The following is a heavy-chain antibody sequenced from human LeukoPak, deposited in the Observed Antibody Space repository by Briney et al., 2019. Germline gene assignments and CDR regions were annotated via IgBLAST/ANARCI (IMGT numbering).Heavy chain of an antibody. CDR1: GFTFSDYR. V-gene: IGHV3-7*04. CDR2: IKEDGSEK. CDR3: ARVAAAWKHFDP. J-gene: IGHJ5*02. Sequence: QSGGSLRLSCAVFGFTFSDYRMSWVRQAPGKGLQWVANIKEDGSEKYYVDSVKGRFTISRDNAKSSLYLQMNSLRAEDTAVYYCARVAAAWKHFDPWGQGTLVTVSS. D-gene: IGHD6-13*01.